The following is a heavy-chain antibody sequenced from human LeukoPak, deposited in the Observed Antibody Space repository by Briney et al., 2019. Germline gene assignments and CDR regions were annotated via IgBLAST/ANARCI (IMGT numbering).Heavy chain of an antibody. CDR3: AKPHYYDSSGYSGGHAFDI. D-gene: IGHD3-22*01. Sequence: GRSLRLSCAASGFTFDDYAMHWVRQAPWKGLEWVSGISWNSGSIGYADSVKGRFTISRDNAKNSLYLQMNSLRAEDTALYYCAKPHYYDSSGYSGGHAFDIWGQGTMVTVSS. CDR1: GFTFDDYA. V-gene: IGHV3-9*01. J-gene: IGHJ3*02. CDR2: ISWNSGSI.